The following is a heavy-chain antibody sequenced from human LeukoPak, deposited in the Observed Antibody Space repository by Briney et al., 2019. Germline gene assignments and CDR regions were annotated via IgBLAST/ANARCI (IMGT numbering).Heavy chain of an antibody. D-gene: IGHD1-7*01. CDR1: GFTFSSYA. CDR2: ISYDGSNK. CDR3: TTEGLNWNYGY. J-gene: IGHJ4*02. V-gene: IGHV3-30-3*01. Sequence: PGGSLRLSCAASGFTFSSYAMHWVRQAPGKGLEWVAVISYDGSNKYYADSVKGRFTISRDNSKNTLYLQMNSLKTEDTAVYYCTTEGLNWNYGYWGQGTLVTVSS.